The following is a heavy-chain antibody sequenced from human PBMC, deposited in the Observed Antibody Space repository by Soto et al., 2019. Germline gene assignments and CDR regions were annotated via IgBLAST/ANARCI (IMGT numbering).Heavy chain of an antibody. Sequence: QLQLQESGSGLVKPSQTLSLTCAVSGGSISSGGYSWSWIRQPPGKGLEWIGYIYHSGSTYYNPSLKSRGTISVDRSKTQFSLKLSAVTAADTAVYYCARAYCGGVCDSLGGYYYGMDVWGQGTTVTVSS. J-gene: IGHJ6*02. V-gene: IGHV4-30-2*01. D-gene: IGHD2-21*02. CDR1: GGSISSGGYS. CDR3: ARAYCGGVCDSLGGYYYGMDV. CDR2: IYHSGST.